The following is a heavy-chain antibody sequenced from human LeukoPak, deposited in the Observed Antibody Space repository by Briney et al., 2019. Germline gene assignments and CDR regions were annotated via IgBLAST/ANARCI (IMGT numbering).Heavy chain of an antibody. J-gene: IGHJ5*02. CDR3: ARDEAAIVVVPAAIDNWFDP. Sequence: GGSLRLSCAASGFTFSSYWMSWVRQAPGKGLEWVANIKQDGSEKYYVDSVKGRFTISRDNAKNSLYLQMNSLRAEDTAVYYCARDEAAIVVVPAAIDNWFDPWGQGTLVTVSS. V-gene: IGHV3-7*01. CDR1: GFTFSSYW. CDR2: IKQDGSEK. D-gene: IGHD2-2*02.